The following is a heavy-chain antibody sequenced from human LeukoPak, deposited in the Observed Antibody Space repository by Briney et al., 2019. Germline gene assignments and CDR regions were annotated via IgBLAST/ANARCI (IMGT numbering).Heavy chain of an antibody. J-gene: IGHJ4*02. D-gene: IGHD3-10*01. CDR3: ARAYWFGELA. V-gene: IGHV4-34*01. Sequence: SETLSLTCTVSGGSISSYYWSWIRQPPGKGLEWIGEINHSGSTNYNPSLKSRVTISVDTSKNQFSLKLSSVTAADTAVYYCARAYWFGELAWGQGTLVTVSS. CDR1: GGSISSYY. CDR2: INHSGST.